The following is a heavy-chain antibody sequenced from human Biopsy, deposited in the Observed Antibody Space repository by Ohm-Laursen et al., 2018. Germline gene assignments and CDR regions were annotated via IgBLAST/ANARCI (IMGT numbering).Heavy chain of an antibody. CDR1: GGTFNGYG. CDR2: IIPFFGTS. V-gene: IGHV1-69*06. J-gene: IGHJ3*01. Sequence: SVKVSCKASGGTFNGYGINWVRQAPGQGLEWMGGIIPFFGTSDYAQTFQGRVTITADKSTSTSYMELTRLRSEDSAVYYCAAGTRYSSGWYNAVDFWGQGTMVTVSS. D-gene: IGHD6-19*01. CDR3: AAGTRYSSGWYNAVDF.